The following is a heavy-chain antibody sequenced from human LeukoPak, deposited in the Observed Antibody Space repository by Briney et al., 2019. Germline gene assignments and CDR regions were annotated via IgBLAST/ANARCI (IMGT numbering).Heavy chain of an antibody. CDR1: GYTFTSYY. V-gene: IGHV1-46*01. J-gene: IGHJ4*02. CDR2: INPSGGST. D-gene: IGHD3-3*01. CDR3: ARDLADYDFWSGYSGGGKPLDY. Sequence: VSVKVSCKASGYTFTSYYMHWVRQAPGQGLEWMGIINPSGGSTSYAQKFQGRVTMTRDTSTSTVYMELSSLRSEDTAVYYCARDLADYDFWSGYSGGGKPLDYWGQGTLVTVST.